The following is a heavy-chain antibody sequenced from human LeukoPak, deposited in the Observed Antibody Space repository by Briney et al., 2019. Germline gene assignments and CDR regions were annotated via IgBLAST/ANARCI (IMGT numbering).Heavy chain of an antibody. J-gene: IGHJ4*02. CDR2: ISSSSSYI. CDR3: ARVPLYGDYGQIDY. V-gene: IGHV3-21*01. D-gene: IGHD4-17*01. Sequence: GGSLRLSCAASGFTFSSYSMNWVRKGPGKGLEWVSSISSSSSYIYYADSVKGRFTISRDNAKNSLYLQMNSLRAEDTAVYYCARVPLYGDYGQIDYWGQGTLVTVSS. CDR1: GFTFSSYS.